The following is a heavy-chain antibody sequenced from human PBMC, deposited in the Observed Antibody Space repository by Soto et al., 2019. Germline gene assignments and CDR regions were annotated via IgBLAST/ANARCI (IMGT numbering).Heavy chain of an antibody. CDR1: GGSVSSGSYY. CDR3: ARQRKDYYYGMDV. V-gene: IGHV4-61*01. CDR2: IYYSGST. Sequence: PSETLSLTCTVSGGSVSSGSYYWSWIRQPPGKGLEWIGYIYYSGSTNYNPSLKSRVTISVDTSKNQFSLKLSSVTAADTAVYYCARQRKDYYYGMDVWGQGTTVTVSS. J-gene: IGHJ6*02.